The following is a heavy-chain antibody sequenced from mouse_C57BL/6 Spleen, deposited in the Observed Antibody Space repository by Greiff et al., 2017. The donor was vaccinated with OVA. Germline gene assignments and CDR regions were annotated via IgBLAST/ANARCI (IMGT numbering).Heavy chain of an antibody. Sequence: EVQGVESGGGLVQPGGSMKLSCAASGFTFSDAWMDWVRQSPEKGLEWVAEIRNKANNHATYYAESVKGRFTISRDDSKSSVYLQMNSLRAEDTGIYYCTTSYYYGSSYYAMDYWGQGTSVTVSS. D-gene: IGHD1-1*01. CDR1: GFTFSDAW. J-gene: IGHJ4*01. CDR2: IRNKANNHAT. V-gene: IGHV6-6*01. CDR3: TTSYYYGSSYYAMDY.